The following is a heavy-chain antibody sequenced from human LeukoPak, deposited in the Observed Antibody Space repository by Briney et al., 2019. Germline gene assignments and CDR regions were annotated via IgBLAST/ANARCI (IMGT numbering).Heavy chain of an antibody. D-gene: IGHD6-19*01. V-gene: IGHV3-30*02. CDR1: GFTFTSYG. J-gene: IGHJ4*02. CDR2: IQYDESNK. Sequence: GGSLRLSCAASGFTFTSYGMHWVRQAPGKGLEWVAFIQYDESNKYYADSVKGRFTISRDISKNTLNLQMNSLRAEDTAVYYCAKRDTSGWPPVGLGYWGQGTLVTVSS. CDR3: AKRDTSGWPPVGLGY.